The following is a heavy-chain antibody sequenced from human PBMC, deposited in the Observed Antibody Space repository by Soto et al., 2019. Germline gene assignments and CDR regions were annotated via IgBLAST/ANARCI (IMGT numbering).Heavy chain of an antibody. D-gene: IGHD3-16*01. CDR3: ARTLGGAEDLQG. CDR1: GYTFTGYY. V-gene: IGHV1-2*06. Sequence: QVQLVQSGAEVKKPGASVTVSCKASGYTFTGYYIYWVRQAPGQGLEWMGRINSNTGDTRYAQRFQGKVTMTSDTSINTAYMERRSRKANDTAGYYRARTLGGAEDLQGWGQGTLVTVSS. CDR2: INSNTGDT. J-gene: IGHJ1*01.